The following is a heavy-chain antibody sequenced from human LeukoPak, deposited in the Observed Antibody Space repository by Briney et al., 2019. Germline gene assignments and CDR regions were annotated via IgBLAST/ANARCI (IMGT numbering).Heavy chain of an antibody. CDR3: ARDETYYYDSSGFGDRAFDI. D-gene: IGHD3-22*01. V-gene: IGHV4-59*01. J-gene: IGHJ3*02. CDR2: IYYSGST. Sequence: SETLSLTCTVSGGSISSYYWSWIRQPPGKGLEWIGYIYYSGSTNYNPSLKSRVTTSVDTSKNQFSLKLSSVTAADTAVYYCARDETYYYDSSGFGDRAFDIWGQGTMVTVSS. CDR1: GGSISSYY.